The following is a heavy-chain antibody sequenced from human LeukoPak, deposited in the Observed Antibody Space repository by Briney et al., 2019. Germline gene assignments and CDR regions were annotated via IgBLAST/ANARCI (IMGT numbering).Heavy chain of an antibody. CDR3: AKHMVRGVNSYYYGMDV. V-gene: IGHV3-30-3*02. CDR1: GFTFSSYA. D-gene: IGHD3-10*01. CDR2: ISYDGSNK. J-gene: IGHJ6*02. Sequence: PGGSLRLSCAASGFTFSSYAMHWVRRAPGKGLEWVAVISYDGSNKYYADSVKGRFTISRDNSKNTLYLQMNSLRAEDTAVYYCAKHMVRGVNSYYYGMDVWGQGTTVTVS.